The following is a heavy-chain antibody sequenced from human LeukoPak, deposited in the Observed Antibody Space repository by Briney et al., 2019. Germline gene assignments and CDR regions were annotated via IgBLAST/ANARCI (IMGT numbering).Heavy chain of an antibody. CDR3: ARENWYLDY. D-gene: IGHD1-1*01. V-gene: IGHV3-74*01. CDR2: IEGDGSIT. CDR1: GFTFSTNW. Sequence: GGSLRLSCAASGFTFSTNWMHWVRQAPGKGLVWVSRIEGDGSITNYADSVKGRFTISRDNAKNTLYLQMNSLRAEDTAVYYCARENWYLDYWGQGTLVTVSS. J-gene: IGHJ4*02.